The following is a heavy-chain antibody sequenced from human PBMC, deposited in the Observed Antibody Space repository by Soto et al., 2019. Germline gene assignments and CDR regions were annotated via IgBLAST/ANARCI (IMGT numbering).Heavy chain of an antibody. V-gene: IGHV3-23*01. CDR3: SKETGTYAFRLDS. CDR1: GVTFSSYA. CDR2: ISGTGGTT. Sequence: EVQLLESGGGLVQPGGSLRLSCEASGVTFSSYAMNWVREGPGKELEWVSTISGTGGTTKYADSVKGRSTISRDHSKNSLYLHRNRLRAEDTAVFYCSKETGTYAFRLDSWGQGHPVTVSS. D-gene: IGHD1-7*01. J-gene: IGHJ5*01.